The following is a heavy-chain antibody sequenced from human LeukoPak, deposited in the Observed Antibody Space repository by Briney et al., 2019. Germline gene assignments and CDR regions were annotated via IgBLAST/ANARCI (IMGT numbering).Heavy chain of an antibody. J-gene: IGHJ4*02. V-gene: IGHV3-30*18. CDR2: ISYDGSNK. CDR1: GFIFTNYG. D-gene: IGHD6-6*01. CDR3: AKGVKGGSSSSTFDY. Sequence: GGSLRLSCAASGFIFTNYGFHWVRQAPGKGLEWVAVISYDGSNKYYADSVKGRFTISRDNSKNTLYLQMNSLRAEDTAVYYCAKGVKGGSSSSTFDYWGQGTLVTVSS.